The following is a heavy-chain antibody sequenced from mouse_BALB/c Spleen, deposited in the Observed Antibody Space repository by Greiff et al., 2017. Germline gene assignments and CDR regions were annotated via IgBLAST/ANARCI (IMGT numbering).Heavy chain of an antibody. J-gene: IGHJ4*01. CDR1: GFTFSSYT. Sequence: DVHLVESGGGLVQPGGSLKLSCAASGFTFSSYTMSWVRQTPEKRLEWVAYISNGGGSTYYPDTVKGRFTISRDNAKNTLYLKMSSLKSEDTAMYYCAVHALYGNFSFYALDYWGQGTSVTVSS. CDR2: ISNGGGST. D-gene: IGHD2-1*01. V-gene: IGHV5-12-2*01. CDR3: AVHALYGNFSFYALDY.